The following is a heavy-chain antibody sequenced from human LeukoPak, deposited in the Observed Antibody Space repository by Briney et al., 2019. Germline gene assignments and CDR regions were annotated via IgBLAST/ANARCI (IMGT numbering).Heavy chain of an antibody. CDR3: ARVQYSSSWYDYYYYYMDV. CDR1: GGSFSGYY. J-gene: IGHJ6*03. D-gene: IGHD6-13*01. CDR2: INHSGST. V-gene: IGHV4-34*01. Sequence: SETLSLTCAVYGGSFSGYYWSWVRQPPGKGLEWLGEINHSGSTNYNPSLKSRVTISVDTSKNQFSLKLSSVTAADTAVYYCARVQYSSSWYDYYYYYMDVWGKGTTVTISS.